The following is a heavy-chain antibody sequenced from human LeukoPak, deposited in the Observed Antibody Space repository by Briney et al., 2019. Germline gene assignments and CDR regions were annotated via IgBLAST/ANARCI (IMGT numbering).Heavy chain of an antibody. V-gene: IGHV4-61*02. Sequence: SETLSLTCTVSGGSISSGSYYWSWIRQPAGKGLEWIGRIYTSGSTNYNPSLKSRVTISVDTSKNQFSLKLSSVTAADTAVYYCARVLLNYYMDVWGKGTTVTVSS. CDR3: ARVLLNYYMDV. D-gene: IGHD2/OR15-2a*01. J-gene: IGHJ6*03. CDR1: GGSISSGSYY. CDR2: IYTSGST.